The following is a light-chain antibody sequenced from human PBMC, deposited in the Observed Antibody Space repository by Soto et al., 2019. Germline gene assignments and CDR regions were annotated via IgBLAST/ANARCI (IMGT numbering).Light chain of an antibody. J-gene: IGKJ5*01. CDR2: GAS. CDR3: QQYNYWIA. CDR1: QSVSNN. Sequence: EIVLTQSPGTLSLSPGERATLSCRASQSVSNNQLTWYQQQPGQTPKVLIYGASTRATGIPARFSGSGSGTEFTLTISSLQSEDFAVYYCQQYNYWIAFGQGTRLEIK. V-gene: IGKV3-15*01.